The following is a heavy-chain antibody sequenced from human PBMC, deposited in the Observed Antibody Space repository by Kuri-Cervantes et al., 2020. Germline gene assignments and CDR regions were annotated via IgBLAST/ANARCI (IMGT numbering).Heavy chain of an antibody. CDR1: GGSFSVYY. Sequence: SESLSLTCAVDGGSFSVYYWSWIRQPPGKGLEWIGEINHSGSTNYNPSLKSRVTISVDTSKNQFSLKLSSVTAADTAVYYCARDPFTYYDFWSGYYTGAFDIWGQGTMVTVSS. CDR2: INHSGST. CDR3: ARDPFTYYDFWSGYYTGAFDI. J-gene: IGHJ3*02. D-gene: IGHD3-3*01. V-gene: IGHV4-34*01.